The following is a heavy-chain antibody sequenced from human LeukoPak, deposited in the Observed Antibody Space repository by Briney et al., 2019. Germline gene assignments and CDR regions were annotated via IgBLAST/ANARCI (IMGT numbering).Heavy chain of an antibody. CDR3: AKGDYVWGSYRSNWFDP. CDR1: GGSMSSDY. V-gene: IGHV4-4*07. J-gene: IGHJ5*02. D-gene: IGHD3-16*02. CDR2: MYGNGGT. Sequence: SETLSLTCSVSGGSMSSDYWSWIRQPPGKGLEWIGRMYGNGGTNYRPSLQSRVTMSVDTSTKRLSLRLNSVTAADTAVYYCAKGDYVWGSYRSNWFDPWGQGTLVTVSS.